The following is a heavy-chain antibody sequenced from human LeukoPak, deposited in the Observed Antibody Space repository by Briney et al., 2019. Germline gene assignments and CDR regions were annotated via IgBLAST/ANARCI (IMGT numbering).Heavy chain of an antibody. V-gene: IGHV4-59*08. J-gene: IGHJ4*02. CDR2: IYYSGST. Sequence: SETLSLTCTVSGCSISSYYWSWIRQPPGKGLEWIGYIYYSGSTNYNPSLKSRVTISVDTSKNQFSLKLSSVTAADTAAYYCARTPMVRGVIPPYYFDYWGQGTLVTVSS. CDR3: ARTPMVRGVIPPYYFDY. CDR1: GCSISSYY. D-gene: IGHD3-10*01.